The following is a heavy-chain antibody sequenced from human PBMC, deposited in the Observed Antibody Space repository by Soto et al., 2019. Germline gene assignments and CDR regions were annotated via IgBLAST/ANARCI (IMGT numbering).Heavy chain of an antibody. V-gene: IGHV3-23*01. CDR3: AIHTQRDGDYKHPSLFDS. CDR1: GFTFSSYA. J-gene: IGHJ4*02. D-gene: IGHD4-17*01. CDR2: ISGSGGST. Sequence: EVQLLESGGGLVQPGGSLRLSCAASGFTFSSYAMSWVRQAPGKGLEWVSAISGSGGSTYYADSVKGRFTISRDNSKNTLYLQMNSLRAEDTAVYYCAIHTQRDGDYKHPSLFDSWGPGTLVTVSS.